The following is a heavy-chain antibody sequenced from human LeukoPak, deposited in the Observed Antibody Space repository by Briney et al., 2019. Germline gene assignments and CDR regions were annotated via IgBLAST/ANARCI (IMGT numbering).Heavy chain of an antibody. V-gene: IGHV4-34*01. Sequence: PSETLSLTCAVSGGSFSGYYWSWIRQPPGKGLEWIGEINHSGSTNYNPSHKSRVTISVDTSKNQFSLKLSSVTAADTAVYYCARGIGAFGYWGQGTLVTVSS. CDR3: ARGIGAFGY. J-gene: IGHJ4*02. CDR1: GGSFSGYY. CDR2: INHSGST.